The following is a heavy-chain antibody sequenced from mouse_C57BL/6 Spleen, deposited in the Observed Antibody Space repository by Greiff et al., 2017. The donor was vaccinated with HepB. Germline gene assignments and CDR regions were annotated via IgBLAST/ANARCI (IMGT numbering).Heavy chain of an antibody. V-gene: IGHV14-4*01. CDR1: GFNINDDY. CDR2: IDPENGDT. CDR3: TSLYGYDDAY. J-gene: IGHJ3*01. Sequence: EVKLMESGAELVRPGASVKLSCTASGFNINDDYMHWVKQRPEQGLEWIGWIDPENGDTEYASKFQGKATITADTSSNTAYLQLSSLTSEDTAVYYCTSLYGYDDAYWGQGTLVTVSA. D-gene: IGHD2-2*01.